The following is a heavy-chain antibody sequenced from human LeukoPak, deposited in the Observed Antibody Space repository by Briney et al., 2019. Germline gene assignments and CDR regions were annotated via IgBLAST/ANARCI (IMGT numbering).Heavy chain of an antibody. CDR1: GGSVSSGSYY. Sequence: SETLSLTCTVSGGSVSSGSYYWSWIRQPPGKGLEWIGYIYYSGSTNYNPSLKSRVTISVDTSKNQFSLKLSSVTAAGTAVYYCARGAGYDPWGQGTLVTVSS. J-gene: IGHJ5*02. CDR2: IYYSGST. CDR3: ARGAGYDP. V-gene: IGHV4-61*01. D-gene: IGHD6-25*01.